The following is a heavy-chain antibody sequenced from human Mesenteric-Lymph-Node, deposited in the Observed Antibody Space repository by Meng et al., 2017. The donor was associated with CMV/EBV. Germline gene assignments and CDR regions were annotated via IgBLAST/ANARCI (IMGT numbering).Heavy chain of an antibody. CDR1: GGTFSSYA. Sequence: VKVSCKASGGTFSSYAISWVRQAPGQGLEWMGGIIPIFGTANYAQKFQGRVTITTDESTSTAYMELSSLRSEDTAVYYCASGIVVVPAANFDYWGQGTLVTVSS. J-gene: IGHJ4*02. CDR2: IIPIFGTA. D-gene: IGHD2-2*01. V-gene: IGHV1-69*05. CDR3: ASGIVVVPAANFDY.